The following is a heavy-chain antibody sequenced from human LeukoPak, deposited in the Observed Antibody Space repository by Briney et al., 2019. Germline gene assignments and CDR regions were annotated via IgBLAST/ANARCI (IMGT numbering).Heavy chain of an antibody. CDR3: ARVLVYRSFDY. CDR1: GFTFSSYE. CDR2: ISSSGSTI. D-gene: IGHD2-8*01. J-gene: IGHJ4*02. Sequence: GGSLRLSCAASGFTFSSYEMNWVRQAPGKGLEWVSYISSSGSTIYYADSVKGRFTISRDNAKNSLYLQMNSLRAEDTAVYYCARVLVYRSFDYWGQGTLVAVSS. V-gene: IGHV3-48*03.